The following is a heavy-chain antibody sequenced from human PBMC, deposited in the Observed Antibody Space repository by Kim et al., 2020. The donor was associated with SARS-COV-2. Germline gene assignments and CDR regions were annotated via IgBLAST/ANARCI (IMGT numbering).Heavy chain of an antibody. D-gene: IGHD3-3*01. V-gene: IGHV4-31*03. CDR1: GGSISSGGYY. CDR3: ARAPRRIITIFGVVTHFDY. CDR2: IYYSGST. Sequence: SETLSLTCTVSGGSISSGGYYWSWIRQHPGKCLEWIGYIYYSGSTSYNPSLKSRVTISVDTSKNQFSLKLSSVTAADTAVYYCARAPRRIITIFGVVTHFDYWGQGTLVTVSS. J-gene: IGHJ4*02.